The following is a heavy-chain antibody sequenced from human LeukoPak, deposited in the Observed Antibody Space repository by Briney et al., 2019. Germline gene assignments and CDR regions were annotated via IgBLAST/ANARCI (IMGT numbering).Heavy chain of an antibody. CDR2: ISGSGDTT. D-gene: IGHD1-26*01. Sequence: GGSLRLSCAASGFTFSSYAMNWVRQAPGKGLEWVSFISGSGDTTYYADSVKGRFTISRDKSKNALYLQMNSLRAEDTAVYYCAKSRGESRGASNYWGQGTLVTVSS. V-gene: IGHV3-23*01. J-gene: IGHJ4*02. CDR1: GFTFSSYA. CDR3: AKSRGESRGASNY.